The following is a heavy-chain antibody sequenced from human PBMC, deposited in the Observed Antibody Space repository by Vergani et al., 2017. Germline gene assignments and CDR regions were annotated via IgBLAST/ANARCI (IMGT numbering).Heavy chain of an antibody. Sequence: EVQLVESGGGLVQPGGSLRLSCAASGFTFSSYSMNWVRQAPGKGLEWVSYISSSSSTIYYADSVKGRFTISRDNAKNSLYLQMNSLRAEDTAVYYCARVGREYSGYDSRDAFDIWGQGTMVTVSS. CDR1: GFTFSSYS. V-gene: IGHV3-48*01. CDR2: ISSSSSTI. D-gene: IGHD5-12*01. J-gene: IGHJ3*02. CDR3: ARVGREYSGYDSRDAFDI.